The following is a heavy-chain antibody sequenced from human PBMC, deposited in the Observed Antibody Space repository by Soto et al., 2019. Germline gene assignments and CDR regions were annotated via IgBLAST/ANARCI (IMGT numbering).Heavy chain of an antibody. CDR3: TTAFEY. V-gene: IGHV3-74*01. Sequence: GGSLRLSCPASGLTLRNYWMHWVRQAPGEGLVWVSGIDNDGSATFYADSVKGRFTISRDNAKKILYLQMNSLRAEDTAVYYCTTAFEYWGRGTLVTVSS. J-gene: IGHJ4*02. CDR1: GLTLRNYW. CDR2: IDNDGSAT.